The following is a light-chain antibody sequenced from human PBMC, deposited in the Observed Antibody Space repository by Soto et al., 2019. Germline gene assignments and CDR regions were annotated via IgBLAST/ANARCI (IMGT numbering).Light chain of an antibody. CDR1: SSDVGSYNL. V-gene: IGLV2-23*01. Sequence: QSALTQPASVSGSPGQSITISCTGTSSDVGSYNLVSWYQQHPGKAPKLIIYEGSKRPSGVSNRFSGSKSGNTASLTISGLQAEDEADYYCCSYAGSLRVFGTGTKLPVL. CDR3: CSYAGSLRV. CDR2: EGS. J-gene: IGLJ1*01.